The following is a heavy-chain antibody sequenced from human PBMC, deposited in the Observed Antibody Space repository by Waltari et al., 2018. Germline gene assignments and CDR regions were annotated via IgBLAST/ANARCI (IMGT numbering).Heavy chain of an antibody. Sequence: QVQLVQSGAEVKKPGASVRVSCKASGYTLSNYDMNWVRQATGKGLEGREWINLMRLHPASAQKFQVRHPIFKNPPISTVYMDLKSLRSEDTAVYYCARGNRLRKAGPGTGHFYFYMDVWGKGTTVTVSS. CDR3: ARGNRLRKAGPGTGHFYFYMDV. J-gene: IGHJ6*03. CDR2: INLMRLHP. V-gene: IGHV1-8*01. D-gene: IGHD1-1*01. CDR1: GYTLSNYD.